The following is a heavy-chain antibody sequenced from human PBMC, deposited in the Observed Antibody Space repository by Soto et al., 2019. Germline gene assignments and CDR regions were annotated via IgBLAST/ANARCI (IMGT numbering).Heavy chain of an antibody. J-gene: IGHJ4*02. V-gene: IGHV1-46*03. Sequence: FTSSYRRWVQPAPGQGLEWMGIINPSGGSTSYAQKFQGRVTMTRDTSTSTVYMELSSLRSEDTAVYYCARAGDDWAQKIDYWGQGTLVTVSS. CDR3: ARAGDDWAQKIDY. D-gene: IGHD3-9*01. CDR1: FTSSY. CDR2: INPSGGST.